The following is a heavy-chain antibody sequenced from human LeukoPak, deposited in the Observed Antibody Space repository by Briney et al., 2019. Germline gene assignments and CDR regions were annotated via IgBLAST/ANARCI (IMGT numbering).Heavy chain of an antibody. CDR1: GFTFDDYT. Sequence: GGSLRLSCAASGFTFDDYTMHWVRQAPGKGLEWVSLINWDGGNTYYADSVKGRFTISRDNSKNSLYLQMNSLRTEDTALYYCAKGGARIAARLDFDYWGQGTLVTVSS. J-gene: IGHJ4*02. CDR2: INWDGGNT. D-gene: IGHD6-6*01. V-gene: IGHV3-43*01. CDR3: AKGGARIAARLDFDY.